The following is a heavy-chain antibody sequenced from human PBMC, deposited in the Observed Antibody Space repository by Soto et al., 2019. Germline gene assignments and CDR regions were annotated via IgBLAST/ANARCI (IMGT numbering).Heavy chain of an antibody. D-gene: IGHD2-2*01. CDR2: ISSSSSYI. Sequence: EVQLVESGGGLVKPGGSLRLSCAASGFTFSSYSMNWVRQAPGKGLEWVSSISSSSSYIYYADSVKGRFTISRDNAKNSLYLQMNSLRAEDTAVYYCARDPGYCSRTSCYFGRYFDYWGQGTLVTVSS. V-gene: IGHV3-21*01. CDR1: GFTFSSYS. CDR3: ARDPGYCSRTSCYFGRYFDY. J-gene: IGHJ4*02.